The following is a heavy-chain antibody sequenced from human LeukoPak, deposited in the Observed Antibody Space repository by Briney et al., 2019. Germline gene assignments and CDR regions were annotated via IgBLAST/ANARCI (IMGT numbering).Heavy chain of an antibody. J-gene: IGHJ4*02. V-gene: IGHV3-21*01. Sequence: GGSLRLSCAASGFIFSSYSMNWVRQAPGKGLEWVSSISSSSSYIYYADSVKGRFTISRDNAKNSLYLQMNSLRAEDTAVYYCATATVTTSNTAFDYCGQGTLVTVSS. D-gene: IGHD4-17*01. CDR1: GFIFSSYS. CDR2: ISSSSSYI. CDR3: ATATVTTSNTAFDY.